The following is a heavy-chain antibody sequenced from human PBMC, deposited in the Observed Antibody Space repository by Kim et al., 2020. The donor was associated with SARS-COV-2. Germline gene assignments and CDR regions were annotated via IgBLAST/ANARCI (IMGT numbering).Heavy chain of an antibody. J-gene: IGHJ4*02. V-gene: IGHV1-46*01. Sequence: FQGRVTMNRDTSTSTVYMELSSLRSEDTAVYYCARGRGILAVAGVYYFDYWGQGTLVTVSS. D-gene: IGHD6-19*01. CDR3: ARGRGILAVAGVYYFDY.